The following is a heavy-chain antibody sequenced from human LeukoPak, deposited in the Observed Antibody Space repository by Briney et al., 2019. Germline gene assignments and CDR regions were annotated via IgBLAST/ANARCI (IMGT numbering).Heavy chain of an antibody. J-gene: IGHJ4*02. V-gene: IGHV3-7*04. D-gene: IGHD6-19*01. CDR2: IKEGGSAK. CDR3: ARVYGSGFYQIDY. Sequence: GGSLRLSCAAAGFTFSGYCMAWVRQAPGKGLEWVANIKEGGSAKYYVDSVRGRFTISRDNAKNSLYLQMNSLRAEDTAVYYCARVYGSGFYQIDYWGQGTLVTVSS. CDR1: GFTFSGYC.